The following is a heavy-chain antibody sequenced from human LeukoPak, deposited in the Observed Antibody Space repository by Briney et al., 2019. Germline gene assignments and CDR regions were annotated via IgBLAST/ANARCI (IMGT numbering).Heavy chain of an antibody. CDR1: GFTFSTNG. Sequence: GGSLRLSCAASGFTFSTNGMHWVRQAPGKGLEWVAVISYDGNKKYHADSVKGRFTISRDNSKNTLYLQMNSLRPEHTAVYYCARSRSAGYWGQGTLVTVSS. V-gene: IGHV3-30*03. CDR2: ISYDGNKK. J-gene: IGHJ4*02. CDR3: ARSRSAGY.